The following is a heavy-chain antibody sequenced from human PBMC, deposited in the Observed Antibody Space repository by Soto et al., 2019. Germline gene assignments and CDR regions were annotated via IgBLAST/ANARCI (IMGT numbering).Heavy chain of an antibody. J-gene: IGHJ2*01. V-gene: IGHV3-7*01. CDR1: EFTSSGYW. CDR3: ARVANRYFDL. Sequence: EVQLVESGGGLVQPGGSLRLSCAASEFTSSGYWMTWVRQAPGKGLEWVANIKQDGSEKYYVDSVRGRFSISRDNDENSLYLQMDSLRVEDTAMYYCARVANRYFDLWGRGTLVTVSS. CDR2: IKQDGSEK.